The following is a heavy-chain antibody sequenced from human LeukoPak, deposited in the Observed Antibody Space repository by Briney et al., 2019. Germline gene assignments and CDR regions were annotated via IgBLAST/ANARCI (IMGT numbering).Heavy chain of an antibody. J-gene: IGHJ1*01. CDR1: GYTFTSYD. CDR2: MNPNSGAT. D-gene: IGHD6-6*01. CDR3: ARGAAARQGPFQH. Sequence: GASVKVSCKASGYTFTSYDFNWLRQATGQGPEWMGWMNPNSGATGYAQKFQGRVTMTRSASINTAYMELSNLRSEDTAVYYCARGAAARQGPFQHWGQGTLVTVSS. V-gene: IGHV1-8*01.